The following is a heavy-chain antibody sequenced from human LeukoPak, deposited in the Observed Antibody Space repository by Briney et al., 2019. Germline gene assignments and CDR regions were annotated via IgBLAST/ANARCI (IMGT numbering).Heavy chain of an antibody. CDR2: IYYSGRT. CDR1: GGSISSYY. Sequence: SETLSLTCTVSGGSISSYYWSWIRQPPGRGLEWIGYIYYSGRTSYNPSLKSRVTISVDTSKNQFSLRLSSVTAADTAVYYCARVSGYDWESFYDYWGQGILVTVSS. V-gene: IGHV4-59*01. J-gene: IGHJ4*02. D-gene: IGHD5-12*01. CDR3: ARVSGYDWESFYDY.